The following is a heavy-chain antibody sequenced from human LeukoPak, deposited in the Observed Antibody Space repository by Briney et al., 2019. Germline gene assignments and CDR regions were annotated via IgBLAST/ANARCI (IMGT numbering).Heavy chain of an antibody. CDR2: ISSSSSYI. V-gene: IGHV3-21*01. Sequence: GGSLRLSCAASGFTFSSYSMNWVRQAPGKGLEWVSSISSSSSYIYYADSVKGRFTISRDNAKNSLYLQMNSLRAEDTAVYYCARGIKRRGQDSYYYCGMDVWGQGTTVTVSS. CDR1: GFTFSSYS. J-gene: IGHJ6*02. CDR3: ARGIKRRGQDSYYYCGMDV. D-gene: IGHD1-1*01.